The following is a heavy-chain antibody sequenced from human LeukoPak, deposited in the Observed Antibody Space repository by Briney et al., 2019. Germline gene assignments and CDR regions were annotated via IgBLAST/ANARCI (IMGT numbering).Heavy chain of an antibody. CDR2: IYYSGST. CDR1: GGSISSYY. Sequence: SETLSLTCTVSGGSISSYYWSWIRQPPGKGLEWIGYIYYSGSTNYNPSLKSRVTISVDTSKNQFSLKLSSVTAADTAVYYCARQGHNWNDEGNWFDPWGQGTLVTVSS. D-gene: IGHD1-1*01. CDR3: ARQGHNWNDEGNWFDP. J-gene: IGHJ5*02. V-gene: IGHV4-59*08.